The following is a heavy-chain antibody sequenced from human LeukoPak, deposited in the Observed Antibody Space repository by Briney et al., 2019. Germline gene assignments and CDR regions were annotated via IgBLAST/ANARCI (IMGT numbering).Heavy chain of an antibody. V-gene: IGHV3-30*18. CDR2: ISYDGSNK. Sequence: GGSLRLSCAASGFTFSSYGMHWVRLAPGKGLEWVAVISYDGSNKYYADSVKGRFTISRDNSKNTLYLQMNSLRAEDTAVYYCAKASIEEYFDYWGQGTLVTVSS. D-gene: IGHD2/OR15-2a*01. CDR3: AKASIEEYFDY. CDR1: GFTFSSYG. J-gene: IGHJ4*02.